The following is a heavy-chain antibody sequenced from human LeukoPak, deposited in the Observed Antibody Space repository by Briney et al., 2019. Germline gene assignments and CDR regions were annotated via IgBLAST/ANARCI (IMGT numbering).Heavy chain of an antibody. CDR2: IKQDGSEK. D-gene: IGHD5-12*01. V-gene: IGHV3-7*01. J-gene: IGHJ6*02. CDR3: ARDSFLGGVATTPWSMDV. CDR1: GFTFSSYW. Sequence: GGSLRLSCAASGFTFSSYWMSWVRQAPGKGLEWVANIKQDGSEKYYVDSVKGRFTISRDNSKNTLYLQMNSLRAEDTAVYYCARDSFLGGVATTPWSMDVWGQGTTVTVSS.